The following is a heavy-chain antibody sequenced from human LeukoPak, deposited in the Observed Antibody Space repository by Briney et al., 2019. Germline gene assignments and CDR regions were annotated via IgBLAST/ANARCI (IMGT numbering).Heavy chain of an antibody. J-gene: IGHJ4*02. D-gene: IGHD5-12*01. V-gene: IGHV3-11*05. CDR1: GFTFSDYY. CDR2: ISNSGSYT. CDR3: ARGGSRGYSGYDSN. Sequence: PGGSLRLSCAASGFTFSDYYMTWIRKAPGRGLEWISYISNSGSYTNYADSVKGRFTISRDNAESSLYLQMNSLRAEDTAVYYCARGGSRGYSGYDSNWGQGTLVTVSS.